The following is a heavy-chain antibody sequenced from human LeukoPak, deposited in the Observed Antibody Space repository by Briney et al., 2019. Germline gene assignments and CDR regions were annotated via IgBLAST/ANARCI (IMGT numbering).Heavy chain of an antibody. CDR3: AKTDADVTMIGNY. CDR1: GYTFTSYD. J-gene: IGHJ4*02. Sequence: ASVKVSCKASGYTFTSYDINWVRQATGQGLEWMGWMNPNSGNTGYAQKFQGRVTMTRNTSISTAYMELSSLRSEDTAVYYCAKTDADVTMIGNYWGQGTLVTVSS. V-gene: IGHV1-8*01. CDR2: MNPNSGNT. D-gene: IGHD3-22*01.